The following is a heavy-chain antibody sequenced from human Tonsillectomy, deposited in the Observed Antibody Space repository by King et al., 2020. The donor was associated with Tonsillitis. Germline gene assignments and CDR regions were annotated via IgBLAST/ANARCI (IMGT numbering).Heavy chain of an antibody. V-gene: IGHV3-33*01. CDR1: GLTFSSYA. J-gene: IGHJ5*02. Sequence: VQLVESGGSVVHPGRSLRIPCAASGLTFSSYAMHWVRQAPGKGLEWVAVIWDDGTTKYYADSVKGRFTISRDNSKNTLYLQMNSLRGEDTAVYYCARDRGLVPAAIVDFFDPWGQGTLVTVSS. CDR2: IWDDGTTK. D-gene: IGHD2-2*01. CDR3: ARDRGLVPAAIVDFFDP.